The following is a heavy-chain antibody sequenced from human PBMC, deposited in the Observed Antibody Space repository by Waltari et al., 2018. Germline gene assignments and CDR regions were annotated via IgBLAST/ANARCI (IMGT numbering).Heavy chain of an antibody. CDR2: INPNSGDT. V-gene: IGHV1-2*06. J-gene: IGHJ5*02. D-gene: IGHD2-2*01. Sequence: QVQLVQSGAEVKKPGASVKVSCKASGYTLTSYYMHWVRQAPGQGLEWMGRINPNSGDTNYARKVQDRGTMTRDTSVNAAYMVVGRLTSDDTAVYFCARESAFSTSWYPGFDPWGQGTLVTVAS. CDR1: GYTLTSYY. CDR3: ARESAFSTSWYPGFDP.